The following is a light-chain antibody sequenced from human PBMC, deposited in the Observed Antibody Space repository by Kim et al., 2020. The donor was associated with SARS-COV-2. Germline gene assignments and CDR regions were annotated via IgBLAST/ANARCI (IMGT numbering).Light chain of an antibody. CDR1: QSISDR. CDR3: PFT. J-gene: IGKJ3*01. CDR2: RAS. Sequence: DIQMTQSPSTLSASVGDRVTITCRASQSISDRLAWYQQKPGKAPKVLIYRASSLESGVPSRFSGSGSGTEFTLTISSLQPDDFATYSYPFTFGPGTKVDIK. V-gene: IGKV1-5*03.